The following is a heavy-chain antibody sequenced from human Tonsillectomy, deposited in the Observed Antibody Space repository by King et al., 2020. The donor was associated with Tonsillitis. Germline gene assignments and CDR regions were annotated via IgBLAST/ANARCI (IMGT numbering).Heavy chain of an antibody. V-gene: IGHV3-15*01. D-gene: IGHD1-26*01. CDR1: GFTFSNAW. Sequence: VQLVESGGGLVKPGGSLRLSCAASGFTFSNAWMSWVRQAPGKGLEWVGRIKSKTDAGTRDYAAPVKGRFSISRDDSNNTLFLQMNSLRTEDTAVYYCTTGEWELHHDGMDVWGQGTTVTVAS. CDR3: TTGEWELHHDGMDV. CDR2: IKSKTDAGTR. J-gene: IGHJ6*02.